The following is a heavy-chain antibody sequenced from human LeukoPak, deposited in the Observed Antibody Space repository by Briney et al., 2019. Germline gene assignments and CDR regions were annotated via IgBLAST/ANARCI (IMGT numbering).Heavy chain of an antibody. J-gene: IGHJ4*02. D-gene: IGHD3-22*01. CDR2: IYYSGST. CDR3: ARGEDYYDSSGYYPIDY. Sequence: PSQTLSLTCTVSGGSISSGGYYWSWIRQHPGKGLEWIGYIYYSGSTYYNPSLKSRVTISVDTSKNQFSLKLSSVTAADTAVYYCARGEDYYDSSGYYPIDYWGQGTLVTVSS. CDR1: GGSISSGGYY. V-gene: IGHV4-31*03.